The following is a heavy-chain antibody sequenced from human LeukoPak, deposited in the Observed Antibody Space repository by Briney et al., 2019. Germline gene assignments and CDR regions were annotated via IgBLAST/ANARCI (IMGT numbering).Heavy chain of an antibody. Sequence: SETLSLTCTVSGDSISSYYWTWIRQPAGKGLEWIGRIYSTGSTNYNLSLKSRVTMSIDTSKNQFSLKLSSVTAADTAVYYCARGRPYCSSTSCYRGGGYFDYWGQGTLVTVSS. CDR2: IYSTGST. D-gene: IGHD2-2*02. CDR3: ARGRPYCSSTSCYRGGGYFDY. J-gene: IGHJ4*02. CDR1: GDSISSYY. V-gene: IGHV4-4*07.